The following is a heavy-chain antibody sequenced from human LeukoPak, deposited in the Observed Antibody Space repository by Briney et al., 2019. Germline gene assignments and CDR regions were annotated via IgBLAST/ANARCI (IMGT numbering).Heavy chain of an antibody. J-gene: IGHJ4*02. CDR3: ARVGATIY. Sequence: SETLSLTCAVYGGSFSGYYWSWIRQPPGKGLEWIGEINHSGSTNYNPSLKSRVTISVDTSKNQFSLKLSSETAADTAVYYCARVGATIYWGQGTLVTVSS. CDR2: INHSGST. CDR1: GGSFSGYY. D-gene: IGHD1-26*01. V-gene: IGHV4-34*01.